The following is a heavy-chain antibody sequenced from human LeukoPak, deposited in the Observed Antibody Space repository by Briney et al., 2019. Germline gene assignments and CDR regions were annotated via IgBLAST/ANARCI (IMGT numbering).Heavy chain of an antibody. CDR2: IYYSGST. Sequence: PSETLSLTCTVSGGSISSYYWSWIRQPPGKGLEWIGYIYYSGSTNYNPSLKSRVTISVDTSKNQFSLKLSSVTAADTAVYYCARAEMVYGTSFDDYYYMDVWGKGTTVTVSS. D-gene: IGHD2-2*01. CDR1: GGSISSYY. V-gene: IGHV4-59*01. J-gene: IGHJ6*03. CDR3: ARAEMVYGTSFDDYYYMDV.